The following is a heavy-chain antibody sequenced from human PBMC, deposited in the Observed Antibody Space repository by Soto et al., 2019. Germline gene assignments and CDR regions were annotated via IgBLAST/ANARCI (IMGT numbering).Heavy chain of an antibody. J-gene: IGHJ4*02. CDR1: GGSISSGGYY. CDR2: IYYSGST. V-gene: IGHV4-31*03. CDR3: GRRGMGYYDSSGYPY. Sequence: SETLSLTCTVSGGSISSGGYYWSWIRQHTGQDLEWIGFIYYSGSTYYNTYLKSRVTISVDTTKKRFSQKLSSVTAAGTAGYYCGRRGMGYYDSSGYPYWGQGTLVTVS. D-gene: IGHD3-22*01.